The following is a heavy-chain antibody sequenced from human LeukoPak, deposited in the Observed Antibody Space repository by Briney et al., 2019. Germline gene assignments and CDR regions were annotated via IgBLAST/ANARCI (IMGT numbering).Heavy chain of an antibody. CDR2: ISSSSSYI. CDR3: ARAWTGYSYGDY. V-gene: IGHV3-21*04. CDR1: GFTFSSYS. D-gene: IGHD5-18*01. J-gene: IGHJ4*02. Sequence: GGSLRLSCAASGFTFSSYSMNWVRQAPGKGLEWVSSISSSSSYIYYADSVKGRFTISRDNAKNSLYLQMNSLRAEDTAVYYCARAWTGYSYGDYWGQGTLVTVSS.